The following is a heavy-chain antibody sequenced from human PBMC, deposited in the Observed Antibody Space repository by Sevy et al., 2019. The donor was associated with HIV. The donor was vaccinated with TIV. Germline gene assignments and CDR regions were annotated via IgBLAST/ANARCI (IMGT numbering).Heavy chain of an antibody. V-gene: IGHV1-18*01. CDR1: GYTFMNYG. J-gene: IGHJ4*02. D-gene: IGHD2-2*01. Sequence: ASVKVSCKASGYTFMNYGISWVRQAPGQGLEWMGWISASNGNTNYAQKFQGRVTMTTDTSTNTAYMELRSLRSDDTAVDYCALYCSTTNCIFDYWGQGTLVTVSS. CDR3: ALYCSTTNCIFDY. CDR2: ISASNGNT.